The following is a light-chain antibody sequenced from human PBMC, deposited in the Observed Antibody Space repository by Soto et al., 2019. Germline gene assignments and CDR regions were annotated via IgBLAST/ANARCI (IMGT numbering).Light chain of an antibody. J-gene: IGKJ1*01. CDR3: QQYGSSPRT. CDR1: QSVGSY. CDR2: GAS. V-gene: IGKV3-20*01. Sequence: EIVLPQSPDTLSVSPGERATLSCRASQSVGSYLAWYQQKPGQAPRLLIFGASSRAPGIPARFSGSGSGTDFTLTISRLEPEDFAVYCCQQYGSSPRTFGQGTKVDIK.